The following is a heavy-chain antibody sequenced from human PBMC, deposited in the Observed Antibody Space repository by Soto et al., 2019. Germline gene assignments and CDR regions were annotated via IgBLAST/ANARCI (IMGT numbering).Heavy chain of an antibody. CDR1: GFTFDDYA. D-gene: IGHD3-10*01. Sequence: EVQLVESGGGLVQPGRSLRLSCAASGFTFDDYAMHWVRQAPGKGLEWVSGISWNSGSIGYANSVKGRFTISRDNAKNSLYLQMNSQRTEDTALYYYAKYMYGSADFQHWGQGTLVTVSS. CDR2: ISWNSGSI. J-gene: IGHJ1*01. V-gene: IGHV3-9*01. CDR3: AKYMYGSADFQH.